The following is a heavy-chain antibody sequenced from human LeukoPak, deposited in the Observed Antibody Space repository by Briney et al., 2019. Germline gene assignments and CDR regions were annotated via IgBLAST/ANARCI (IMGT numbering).Heavy chain of an antibody. D-gene: IGHD6-19*01. CDR1: GGSISSGGYS. V-gene: IGHV4-30-2*01. Sequence: SETLSLTCAVSGGSISSGGYSWSWIRQPPGKGLEWIGYIYHSGSTYYNPSLKSRVTISVDRSKNQFSLKLSSVTAADTAVYYCARGSARQWLVHTYYFDYWGQGTLVTVSS. CDR2: IYHSGST. J-gene: IGHJ4*02. CDR3: ARGSARQWLVHTYYFDY.